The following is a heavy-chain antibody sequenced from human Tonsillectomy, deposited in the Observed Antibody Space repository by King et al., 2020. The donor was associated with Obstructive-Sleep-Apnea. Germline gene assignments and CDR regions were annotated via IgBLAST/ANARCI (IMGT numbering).Heavy chain of an antibody. J-gene: IGHJ6*02. Sequence: VQLQESGPGLVKPSQTLSLTCSVSWDSISIGGHYWSCIRQHPGKGLELIGSIHYSGSTYTNPSPNIRVTISIHTSESPLSLKRRSVTAADTAVYYCARTPPYSANDHSPVEEGYFFAMDVWGQGTTVTVSS. D-gene: IGHD5-12*01. V-gene: IGHV4-31*03. CDR2: IHYSGST. CDR3: ARTPPYSANDHSPVEEGYFFAMDV. CDR1: WDSISIGGHY.